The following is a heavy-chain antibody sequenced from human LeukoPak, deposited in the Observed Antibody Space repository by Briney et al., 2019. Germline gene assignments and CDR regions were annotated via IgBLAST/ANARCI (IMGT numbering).Heavy chain of an antibody. D-gene: IGHD6-13*01. CDR1: GYTFTSYY. J-gene: IGHJ4*02. V-gene: IGHV1-46*01. Sequence: ASVKVSCKASGYTFTSYYMHWVRQAPGQGLEWMGIINPSGGSTSYAQKFQGRVTITADESTSTAYMELSSLRSEDTAVYYCARDKTLGYGSSWYPYYFDYWGQGTLVTVSS. CDR2: INPSGGST. CDR3: ARDKTLGYGSSWYPYYFDY.